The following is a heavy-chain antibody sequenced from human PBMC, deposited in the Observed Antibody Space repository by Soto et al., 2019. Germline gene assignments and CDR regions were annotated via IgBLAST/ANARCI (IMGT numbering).Heavy chain of an antibody. CDR3: ARDKLTRVPPIGYFDY. CDR2: INTASGST. J-gene: IGHJ4*02. D-gene: IGHD1-1*01. CDR1: GYTFTNYA. Sequence: GASVKVSCKASGYTFTNYAIHWVRQAPGQRPEWMGWINTASGSTKYSEKFQGRVTITRDTSASTAYMELSSLGFEETAVYYCARDKLTRVPPIGYFDYWGQGTLVTVSS. V-gene: IGHV1-3*04.